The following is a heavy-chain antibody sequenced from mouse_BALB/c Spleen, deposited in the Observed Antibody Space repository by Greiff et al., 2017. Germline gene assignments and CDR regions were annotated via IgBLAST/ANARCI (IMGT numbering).Heavy chain of an antibody. CDR3: ARLYYGYVGNAMDY. CDR1: GYSITSGYY. CDR2: ISYDGSN. V-gene: IGHV3-6*02. D-gene: IGHD1-2*01. J-gene: IGHJ4*01. Sequence: ESGPGLVKPSQSLSLTCSVTGYSITSGYYWNWIRQFPGNRLEWMGYISYDGSNNYNPSLKNRISITRDTSKNQFFLKLNSVTTEDTATYYCARLYYGYVGNAMDYWGQGTSVTVSS.